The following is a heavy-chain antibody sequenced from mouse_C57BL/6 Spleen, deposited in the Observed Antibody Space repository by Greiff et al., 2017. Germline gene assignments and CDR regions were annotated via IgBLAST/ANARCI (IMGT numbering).Heavy chain of an antibody. V-gene: IGHV3-6*01. D-gene: IGHD4-1*01. J-gene: IGHJ2*01. CDR2: ISYDGSN. CDR1: GYSITSGYY. Sequence: EVKVEESGPGLVKPSQSLSLTCSVTGYSITSGYYWNWIRQFPGNKLEWMGYISYDGSNNYNPSLKNRISITRDTSKNQFFLKLNSVTTEDTATYYGARDQTGSFDYWGQGTTLTVSS. CDR3: ARDQTGSFDY.